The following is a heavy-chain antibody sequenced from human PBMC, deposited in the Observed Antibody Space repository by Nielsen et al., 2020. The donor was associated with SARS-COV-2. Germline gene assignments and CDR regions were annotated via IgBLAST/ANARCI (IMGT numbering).Heavy chain of an antibody. CDR3: ASRGIIALAELEDWYFDF. D-gene: IGHD6-19*01. V-gene: IGHV4-39*02. CDR1: GGSISASNYY. CDR2: IYFSGSI. J-gene: IGHJ2*01. Sequence: SETLSLTCTVSGGSISASNYYWGWVRQPPGKGLEWIGSIYFSGSIYYNPSLKSRVSLSVDTSKNHLSLKLKSVTAADTAVYYCASRGIIALAELEDWYFDFWGRGTLVTVSS.